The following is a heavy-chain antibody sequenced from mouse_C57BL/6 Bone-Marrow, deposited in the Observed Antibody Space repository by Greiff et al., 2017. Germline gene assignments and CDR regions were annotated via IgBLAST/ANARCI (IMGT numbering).Heavy chain of an antibody. V-gene: IGHV1-82*01. CDR1: GYAFSSSW. CDR2: IYPGDGDT. J-gene: IGHJ3*01. D-gene: IGHD3-2*02. Sequence: VQLQESGPELVKPGASVKISCKASGYAFSSSWVNWVKQRPGKGLEWIGRIYPGDGDTNYNGKFKGKATLTADKSSRTAYMQLSSLTSEDSAVYFCARGGSSGPFAYWGQGTLVTVSA. CDR3: ARGGSSGPFAY.